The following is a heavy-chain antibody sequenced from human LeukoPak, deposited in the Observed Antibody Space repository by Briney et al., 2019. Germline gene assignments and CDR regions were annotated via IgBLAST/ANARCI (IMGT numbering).Heavy chain of an antibody. CDR1: GGSISSYY. Sequence: SEPLSLTSAVAGGSISSYYWCWIRHPPGKGLEWIGYIYTSRSTNYYPSLKSRVTMSVDTSKRQFSLRLSSVTAADTAVYYCARRLAPASGSPHIYYYMDVWGKGTTVTVSS. CDR3: ARRLAPASGSPHIYYYMDV. V-gene: IGHV4-4*09. D-gene: IGHD3-10*01. CDR2: IYTSRST. J-gene: IGHJ6*03.